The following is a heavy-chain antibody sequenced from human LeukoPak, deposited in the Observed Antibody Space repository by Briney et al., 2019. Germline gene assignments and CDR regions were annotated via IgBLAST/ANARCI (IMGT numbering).Heavy chain of an antibody. CDR3: AREGIAAAGTRWFDP. Sequence: GGSLRLSCAASGFTVRSNYMSWVRQAPGKGLEWVSVIYSGGSTYYVDSVMGRFTISRDISKNTLYLQMNSLRAEDTAVYYCAREGIAAAGTRWFDPWGQGTLVTVSS. CDR1: GFTVRSNY. D-gene: IGHD6-13*01. V-gene: IGHV3-53*01. J-gene: IGHJ5*02. CDR2: IYSGGST.